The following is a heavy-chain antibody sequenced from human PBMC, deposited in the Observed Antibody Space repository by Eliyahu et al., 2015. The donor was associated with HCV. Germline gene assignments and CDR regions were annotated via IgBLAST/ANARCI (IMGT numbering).Heavy chain of an antibody. CDR2: INPNSGGT. Sequence: QVHLVQSGAEVKKPGASVKVSCKAGYTFTGHYMHWVRQAPGQGLEWMAGINPNSGGTHYAQKFQGRVTMTTDTSISTAYMELSRLTSDDTAVYYCARGGTSCLGCVDYWGQGTLVTVSS. V-gene: IGHV1-2*02. CDR3: ARGGTSCLGCVDY. J-gene: IGHJ4*02. D-gene: IGHD1-1*01. CDR1: YTFTGHY.